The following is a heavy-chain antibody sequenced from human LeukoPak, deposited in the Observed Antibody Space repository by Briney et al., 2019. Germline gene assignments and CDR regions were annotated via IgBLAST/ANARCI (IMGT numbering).Heavy chain of an antibody. CDR3: ARFLHYYGSGSYYVPKRTYYYYYMDV. CDR2: INHSGST. D-gene: IGHD3-10*01. CDR1: GGSFSGYY. Sequence: SETLSLTSAVYGGSFSGYYWSWIRQPPGKGLEWSGEINHSGSTNYNPSLKSRVTISVDTSKNQFPLKLSSVTAADTAVYYCARFLHYYGSGSYYVPKRTYYYYYMDVWGKGTTVTVSS. J-gene: IGHJ6*03. V-gene: IGHV4-34*01.